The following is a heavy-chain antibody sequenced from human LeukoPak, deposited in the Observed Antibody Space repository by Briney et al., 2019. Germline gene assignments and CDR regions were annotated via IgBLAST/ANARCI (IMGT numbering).Heavy chain of an antibody. CDR2: INTDGSRA. J-gene: IGHJ5*02. CDR1: GFIFSDYW. V-gene: IGHV3-74*01. CDR3: VRDRPHNWFDP. Sequence: GGSLRLSCAASGFIFSDYWMHWVRQAPGKGLVWVSGINTDGSRATYADSVKGRFTFSRDNAKNTLYLQMSSLRDGDTAVYYCVRDRPHNWFDPWGQGTLVTVSS.